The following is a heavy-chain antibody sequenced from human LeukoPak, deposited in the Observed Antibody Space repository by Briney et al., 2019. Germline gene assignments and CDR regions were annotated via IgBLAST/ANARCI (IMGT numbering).Heavy chain of an antibody. CDR2: ISGSGGST. CDR1: GLTFSSYA. Sequence: PGGSLRLSCAASGLTFSSYAMSWVRQAPGKGLEWVSAISGSGGSTYYADSVKGRFTISRDNSKNTLYLQMNSLRAEDTAVYYCAKDIAVRGAAFDIWGQGTMVTVSS. V-gene: IGHV3-23*01. J-gene: IGHJ3*02. D-gene: IGHD3-10*01. CDR3: AKDIAVRGAAFDI.